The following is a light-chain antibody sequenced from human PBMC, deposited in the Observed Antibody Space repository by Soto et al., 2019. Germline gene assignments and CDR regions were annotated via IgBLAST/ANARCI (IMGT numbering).Light chain of an antibody. Sequence: DIQMTQSPSSLSASVGDRVTITCRASQSISSNLNWYQQKPGKAPKLLIYAASTLQRGVSSRFSGSGSGTDFTLTIRSLQLDDFATYYCQQSYRTPYPFGQGTKVDNK. J-gene: IGKJ2*01. V-gene: IGKV1-39*01. CDR2: AAS. CDR3: QQSYRTPYP. CDR1: QSISSN.